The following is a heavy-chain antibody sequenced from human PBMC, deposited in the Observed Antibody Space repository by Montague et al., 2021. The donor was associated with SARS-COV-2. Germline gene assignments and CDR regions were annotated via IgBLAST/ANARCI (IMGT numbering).Heavy chain of an antibody. J-gene: IGHJ3*01. Sequence: SETLSLTCTVSGGSISSSSYYWGWIRQPPGKGLDWIGSIYYSGSTYYNPSLKIRVTISVDTSQNQFSLKLSTVTAADTAVYYCPTYYDILTGYYIDFFDLWGQGTLVTVSS. V-gene: IGHV4-39*01. CDR2: IYYSGST. D-gene: IGHD3-9*01. CDR3: PTYYDILTGYYIDFFDL. CDR1: GGSISSSSYY.